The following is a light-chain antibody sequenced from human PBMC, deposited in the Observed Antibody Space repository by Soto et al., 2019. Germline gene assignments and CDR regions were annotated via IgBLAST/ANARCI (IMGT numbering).Light chain of an antibody. Sequence: DIQMTQSPSTLSGSVGDRVTITCRASQSISSYLNWYQQRPGKAPKVLIYGASTLQSGVPSRFSGSGPGTEFTLTISSLQPEDFATYYCQQGYSISWTFGQGTKVDIK. CDR1: QSISSY. CDR2: GAS. V-gene: IGKV1-39*01. CDR3: QQGYSISWT. J-gene: IGKJ1*01.